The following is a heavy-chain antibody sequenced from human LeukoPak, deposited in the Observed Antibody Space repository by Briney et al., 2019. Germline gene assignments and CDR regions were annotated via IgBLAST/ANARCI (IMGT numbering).Heavy chain of an antibody. D-gene: IGHD3-10*01. CDR2: IYYTGST. J-gene: IGHJ5*02. CDR3: AGENFYGSGRDFDP. V-gene: IGHV4-31*03. CDR1: GGSISSGGYY. Sequence: SQTLSLTCTVSGGSISSGGYYWSWIRQHPGKGLEWIGYIYYTGSTNYNPSLKSRVTISIDTSRNQFSLKLSSVTAADTAVYYCAGENFYGSGRDFDPWGQGTLVTVSS.